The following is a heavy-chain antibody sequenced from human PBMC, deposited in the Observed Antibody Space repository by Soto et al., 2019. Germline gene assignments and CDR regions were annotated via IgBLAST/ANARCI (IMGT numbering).Heavy chain of an antibody. CDR2: VYSGGIT. Sequence: EVQVVESGGALIQPGGSLRLSCTASGFSVSSSFMTWVRQAPGKGLEWVSGVYSGGITYYADSVKGRFTISRDNSNSALYVQMNSLTGEDTAVYYCARTRSAWSDFHYYSLDVWGQGTTVTVSS. V-gene: IGHV3-66*03. J-gene: IGHJ6*02. CDR1: GFSVSSSF. CDR3: ARTRSAWSDFHYYSLDV. D-gene: IGHD1-26*01.